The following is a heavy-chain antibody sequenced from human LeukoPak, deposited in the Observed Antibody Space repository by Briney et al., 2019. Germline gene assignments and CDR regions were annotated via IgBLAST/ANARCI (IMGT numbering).Heavy chain of an antibody. D-gene: IGHD3-3*01. Sequence: ASVRVSCKASGYIFTNYYIHWVRQAPGQGLEWMGVINPSGGSTNYAQKFQGRVTMTRDMSTSAAYMELSSLRSEDTAVYYCARDRSTIFGVVTIDYWGQGTLVTVSS. V-gene: IGHV1-46*01. CDR2: INPSGGST. CDR1: GYIFTNYY. CDR3: ARDRSTIFGVVTIDY. J-gene: IGHJ4*02.